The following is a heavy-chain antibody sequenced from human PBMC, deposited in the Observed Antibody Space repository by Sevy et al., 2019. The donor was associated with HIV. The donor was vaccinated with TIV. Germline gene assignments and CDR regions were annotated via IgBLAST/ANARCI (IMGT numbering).Heavy chain of an antibody. Sequence: GSLRLSCAASGFTFSTYAMYWVRQAPGKGLEYVSAISGGGGNTYYGTSVKGRFTVSRDNAKNTLYLQMGSLRAEDMAVYFCARKYHDTSGYPRYSMDVWGQGTTVTVS. CDR1: GFTFSTYA. CDR2: ISGGGGNT. CDR3: ARKYHDTSGYPRYSMDV. V-gene: IGHV3-64*01. D-gene: IGHD3-22*01. J-gene: IGHJ6*02.